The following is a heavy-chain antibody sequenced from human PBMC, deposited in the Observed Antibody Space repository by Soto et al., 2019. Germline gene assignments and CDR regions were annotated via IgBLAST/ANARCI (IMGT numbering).Heavy chain of an antibody. Sequence: QVQLVKSGAEVKKPGASVKVSCKASGYTFTGYYMHWVRQAPGQGLEWMGWINPNSGGTNYAQKLQGRVTMTRDTSISTAYMELSRLRSDDTAVYYCARAGYCGGDCPIDYWGQGTLVTVSS. CDR3: ARAGYCGGDCPIDY. CDR2: INPNSGGT. V-gene: IGHV1-2*02. D-gene: IGHD2-21*02. CDR1: GYTFTGYY. J-gene: IGHJ4*02.